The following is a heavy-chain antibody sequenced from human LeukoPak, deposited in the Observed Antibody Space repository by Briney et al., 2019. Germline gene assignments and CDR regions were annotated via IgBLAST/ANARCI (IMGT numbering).Heavy chain of an antibody. V-gene: IGHV1-69*13. CDR3: ARWSGYYDSSGYFH. CDR2: IIPIFGTA. Sequence: SVKVSCKASGGTFISYAISWVRQAAGQGLEWMGGIIPIFGTANYAQKFQGRVTITADESTSTAYMELSSLRSEDTAVYYCARWSGYYDSSGYFHWGQGTLVTVSS. J-gene: IGHJ4*02. D-gene: IGHD3-22*01. CDR1: GGTFISYA.